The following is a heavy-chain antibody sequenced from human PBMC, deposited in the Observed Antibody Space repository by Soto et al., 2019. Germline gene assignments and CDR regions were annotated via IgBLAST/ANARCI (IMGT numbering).Heavy chain of an antibody. CDR1: GYSFTSYW. D-gene: IGHD2-2*01. CDR3: ARHVPANAYYYGMDV. V-gene: IGHV5-51*01. Sequence: PGESLKISCKGSGYSFTSYWIGWVRQMPGKGLEWMGIIYPGDSDTRYSPSFQGQVTISADKSISTAYLQWSSLKASDTAMYYCARHVPANAYYYGMDVGGQGTTVTVSS. J-gene: IGHJ6*02. CDR2: IYPGDSDT.